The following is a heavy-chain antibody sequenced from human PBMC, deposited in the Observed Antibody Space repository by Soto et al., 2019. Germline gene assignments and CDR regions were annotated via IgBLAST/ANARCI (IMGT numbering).Heavy chain of an antibody. J-gene: IGHJ4*02. D-gene: IGHD3-10*01. V-gene: IGHV4-61*08. CDR1: GGSVSSGGFY. CDR2: ISSRGKT. CDR3: AIRTYGLGLYS. Sequence: PSETLSLTCTVSGGSVSSGGFYWSWLRQPPGNGLVLIGCISSRGKTDYTPSLKSRVRISVDTSKNQFSLRLTSVTAADTAVYYCAIRTYGLGLYSWGRGALVTVSS.